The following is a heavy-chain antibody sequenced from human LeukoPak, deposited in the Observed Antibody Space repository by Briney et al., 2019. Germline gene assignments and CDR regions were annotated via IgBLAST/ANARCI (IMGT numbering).Heavy chain of an antibody. D-gene: IGHD5-18*01. J-gene: IGHJ4*02. CDR1: GFTFSSYG. CDR2: IRYDGSNK. V-gene: IGHV3-30*02. CDR3: ARSVGKGGYSYGYFDY. Sequence: GGSLRLSCAASGFTFSSYGMHWVRQAPGKGLEWVAFIRYDGSNKYYADSVKGRFTISRDNSKNTLYLQMNSLRAEDTAVYYCARSVGKGGYSYGYFDYWGQGTLVTVSS.